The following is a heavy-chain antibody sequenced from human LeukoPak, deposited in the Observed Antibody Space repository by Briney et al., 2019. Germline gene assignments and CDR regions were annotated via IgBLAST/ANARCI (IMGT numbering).Heavy chain of an antibody. CDR3: ARDEYSSSWYPYYYYYMDV. CDR1: GFTFSSYS. Sequence: SGGSLRLSCAASGFTFSSYSMNWVRQAPGKGLEWVSSISSSSSYIYYADSVKGRFTISRDNAKNSLYLQMNSLRAEDTAVYYCARDEYSSSWYPYYYYYMDVWGKGTTVTVSS. V-gene: IGHV3-21*01. J-gene: IGHJ6*03. CDR2: ISSSSSYI. D-gene: IGHD6-13*01.